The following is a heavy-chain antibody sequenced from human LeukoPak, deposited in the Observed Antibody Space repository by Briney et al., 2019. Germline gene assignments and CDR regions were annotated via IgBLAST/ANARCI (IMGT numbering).Heavy chain of an antibody. J-gene: IGHJ2*01. V-gene: IGHV1-46*01. CDR3: ARDLKGYSSGWYEPYWYFDL. D-gene: IGHD6-19*01. CDR2: INPSGGST. CDR1: GYTFTSYY. Sequence: ASVKVSCKASGYTFTSYYMHWVRQAPGQGLEWMGIINPSGGSTSYAQKFQGRVTMTRDTSTSTVYMELSSLRSEDTAVYYCARDLKGYSSGWYEPYWYFDLWGRGTLVTVSS.